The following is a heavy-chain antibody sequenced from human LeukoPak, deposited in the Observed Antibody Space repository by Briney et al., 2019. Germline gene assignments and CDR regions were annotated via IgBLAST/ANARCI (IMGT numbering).Heavy chain of an antibody. J-gene: IGHJ5*02. Sequence: GASVKVSCKASGYTFTSYGISWVRQAPGQGLEWMGWISAYNGNTNYAQKLQGRVTMTTDTSTSTAYMELRSLRSDDTAVYYCARSGRRGGSGSQSAYNWFDPWGQGTLVTVSS. CDR2: ISAYNGNT. V-gene: IGHV1-18*01. D-gene: IGHD3-10*01. CDR3: ARSGRRGGSGSQSAYNWFDP. CDR1: GYTFTSYG.